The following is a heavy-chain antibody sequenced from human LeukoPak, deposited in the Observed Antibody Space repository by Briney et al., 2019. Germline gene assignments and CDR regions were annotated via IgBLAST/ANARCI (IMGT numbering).Heavy chain of an antibody. CDR1: GGSITSYY. CDR2: IYHSGTT. CDR3: AQLAPYSPTYSLQ. Sequence: PSETLSLTCTVSGGSITSYYWTWMRQPPGEGLEWIGYIYHSGTTNYNPSLKGRVTISVDTSKTQFSLRLTSVTAADTAVYFCAQLAPYSPTYSLQWGQGTLVTVSS. J-gene: IGHJ1*01. V-gene: IGHV4-59*01. D-gene: IGHD2-15*01.